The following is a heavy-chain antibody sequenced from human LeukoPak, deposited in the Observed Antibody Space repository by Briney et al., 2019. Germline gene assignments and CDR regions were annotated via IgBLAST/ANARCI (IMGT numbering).Heavy chain of an antibody. Sequence: SETLSLTCTVSGGSISSYYWSWIRQSAGKGLEWIGRIYTSGSTNYNPSLKSRVTMSVDTSKNQFSLKLSSVTAADTAVYYCARDSSSWYGYYYYYYMDVWGKGTTVTVSS. CDR3: ARDSSSWYGYYYYYYMDV. CDR1: GGSISSYY. V-gene: IGHV4-4*07. CDR2: IYTSGST. D-gene: IGHD6-13*01. J-gene: IGHJ6*03.